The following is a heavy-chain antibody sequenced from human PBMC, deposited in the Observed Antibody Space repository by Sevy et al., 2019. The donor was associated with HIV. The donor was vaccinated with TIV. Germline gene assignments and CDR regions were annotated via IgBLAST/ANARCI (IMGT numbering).Heavy chain of an antibody. CDR1: GFSITSLY. V-gene: IGHV4-59*08. J-gene: IGHJ4*02. CDR2: IYYNGHI. CDR3: AGENAWGRGYS. D-gene: IGHD1-26*01. Sequence: SETLSLTCTVSGFSITSLYLNWIRQPPGKGLEWFANIYYNGHINYNPSLMRRVTFSLDKSKNKFSLRLSCVTAADTAMYYCAGENAWGRGYSWGQGTLVTVSS.